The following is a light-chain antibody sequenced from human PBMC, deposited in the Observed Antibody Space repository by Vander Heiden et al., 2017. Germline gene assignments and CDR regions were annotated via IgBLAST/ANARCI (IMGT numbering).Light chain of an antibody. CDR2: AAS. V-gene: IGKV1-39*01. Sequence: DIEMTQSPSSLSASVGDRVTITCRANQNINRYLNWYQQKPGKAPKLLIYAASSLQSGVPSRFSGSGSGTDFALTINRLQSEDFATYYCQQSDSTPNTFGGGTKVEIK. CDR1: QNINRY. J-gene: IGKJ4*01. CDR3: QQSDSTPNT.